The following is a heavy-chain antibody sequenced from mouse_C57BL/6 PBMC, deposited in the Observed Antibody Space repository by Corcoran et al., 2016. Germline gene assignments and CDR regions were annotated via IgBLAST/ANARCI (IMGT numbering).Heavy chain of an antibody. D-gene: IGHD2-10*02. J-gene: IGHJ2*01. CDR2: INPNNGGT. CDR3: ATDLPSNSDY. V-gene: IGHV1-26*01. Sequence: EVQLQQSGPELVKPGASVKISCKASGYTFTDYYMNWVKQSHGKSLEWIGDINPNNGGTSYNQKFKGKATLTVDKSSSTAYMELRSLTSEDSAVYYCATDLPSNSDYWGQGTTLTVSS. CDR1: GYTFTDYY.